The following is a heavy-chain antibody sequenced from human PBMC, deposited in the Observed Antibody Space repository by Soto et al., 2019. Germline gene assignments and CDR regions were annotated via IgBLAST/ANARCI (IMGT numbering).Heavy chain of an antibody. V-gene: IGHV4-59*08. CDR1: GGSISSYY. CDR3: ARHVYDYDDLSFDY. CDR2: IYYSGST. J-gene: IGHJ4*02. Sequence: TLSLTCTVSGGSISSYYWSWIRQPPGKGLEWIGYIYYSGSTNYNPSLKSRVTISVDTSKNQFSLKLGSVTAADTAVYYCARHVYDYDDLSFDYWGQGTLVTVSS. D-gene: IGHD5-12*01.